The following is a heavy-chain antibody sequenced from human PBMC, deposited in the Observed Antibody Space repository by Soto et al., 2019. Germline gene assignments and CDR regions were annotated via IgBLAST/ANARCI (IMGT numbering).Heavy chain of an antibody. Sequence: ASVKVFCKASGYTFTSYDINWVRQAPGQGLEWVGWINPTSEYTAHAQKFQGRVTLTREISTATAYMELSSLTSEDTAVYFCASQVHPGYSSDWGPGTQVTVSS. CDR2: INPTSEYT. D-gene: IGHD2-15*01. CDR3: ASQVHPGYSSD. J-gene: IGHJ4*02. V-gene: IGHV1-8*01. CDR1: GYTFTSYD.